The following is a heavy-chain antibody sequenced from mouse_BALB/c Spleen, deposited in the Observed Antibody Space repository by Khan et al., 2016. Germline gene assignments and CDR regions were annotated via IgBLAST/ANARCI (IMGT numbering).Heavy chain of an antibody. CDR1: GDSITSGH. CDR3: ATGDYCGAGFAY. CDR2: ISHSGDS. J-gene: IGHJ3*01. D-gene: IGHD1-2*01. V-gene: IGHV3-8*02. Sequence: VQLKESGPSLAKPSQTLSLTCSVTGDSITSGHWNWIRKFPGNKFDFMGYISHSGDSYYNPSLKSRISITRDTSKNQYYLQLNSVTTEDTATYYRATGDYCGAGFAYWGQGTLVTVSA.